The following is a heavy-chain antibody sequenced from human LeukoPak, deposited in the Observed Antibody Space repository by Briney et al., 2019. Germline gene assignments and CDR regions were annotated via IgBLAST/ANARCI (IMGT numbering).Heavy chain of an antibody. J-gene: IGHJ4*02. V-gene: IGHV4-61*01. CDR2: IYYSGST. CDR1: GGSDSTDSYY. D-gene: IGHD3-10*01. Sequence: ASETLSLTCTVSGGSDSTDSYYWTWIRQPPGKGLEWIGYIYYSGSTNYNPSLKSRVTISVDTSKNQFSLKLSSVTAADTAVYYCARAPYYYYGPDYWGQGTLVTVSS. CDR3: ARAPYYYYGPDY.